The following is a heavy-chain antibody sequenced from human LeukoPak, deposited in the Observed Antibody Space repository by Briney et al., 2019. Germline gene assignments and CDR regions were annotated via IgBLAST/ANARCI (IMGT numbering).Heavy chain of an antibody. CDR3: ASEYYYYDSSGYYYHDAFDI. V-gene: IGHV3-21*01. Sequence: GGSLRLSCAASGFTFSSCSMNWVRQAPGKGLEWVSSISSSSSYIYYADSVKGRFTISRDNAKNSLYLQMNSLRAEDTAVYYCASEYYYYDSSGYYYHDAFDIWGQGTMVTVSS. CDR1: GFTFSSCS. J-gene: IGHJ3*02. D-gene: IGHD3-22*01. CDR2: ISSSSSYI.